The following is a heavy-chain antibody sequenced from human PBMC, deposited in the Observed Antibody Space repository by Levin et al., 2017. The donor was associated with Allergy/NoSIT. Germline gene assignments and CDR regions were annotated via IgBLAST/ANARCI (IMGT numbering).Heavy chain of an antibody. CDR1: GYTFTSYD. D-gene: IGHD2-2*01. J-gene: IGHJ4*02. CDR3: ARRYCTSTSCYFCTAC. CDR2: MNPNSGNT. V-gene: IGHV1-8*01. Sequence: ASVKVSCKASGYTFTSYDINWVRQATGQGLEWMGWMNPNSGNTGYAQKFQGRVTMTRSTSISTAYMELSSLTSEDTAVYYCARRYCTSTSCYFCTACWGQGTLVTVSS.